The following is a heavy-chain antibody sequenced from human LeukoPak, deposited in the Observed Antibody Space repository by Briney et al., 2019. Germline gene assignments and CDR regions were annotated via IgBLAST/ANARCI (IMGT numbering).Heavy chain of an antibody. CDR2: ISYDGSNK. D-gene: IGHD3-16*02. CDR1: GFTFSSYG. V-gene: IGHV3-30*18. J-gene: IGHJ4*02. Sequence: GGSLRLSCAASGFTFSSYGMHWVRQAPGKGLEWVAVISYDGSNKYYADSVKGRFTISRDNSKNTLYLQMNSLRAEDTAVYYCAKRRGTYYVWGSYRDDYFDYWGQGTLVTVSS. CDR3: AKRRGTYYVWGSYRDDYFDY.